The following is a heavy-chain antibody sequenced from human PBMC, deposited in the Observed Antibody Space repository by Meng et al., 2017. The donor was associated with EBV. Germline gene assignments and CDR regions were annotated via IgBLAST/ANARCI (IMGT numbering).Heavy chain of an antibody. CDR2: MNPNSGNT. V-gene: IGHV1-8*01. Sequence: QVQRVEYGDGVKKPGASVKVSCKASGYTFTSYDINGVRQATGQGLEWMGWMNPNSGNTGYAQKFQGRVTMTRNTSISTAYMELSSLRSEDTAVYYCARGPYYYDSSGYYYGEFDPWGQGTLVTVSS. CDR1: GYTFTSYD. D-gene: IGHD3-22*01. CDR3: ARGPYYYDSSGYYYGEFDP. J-gene: IGHJ5*02.